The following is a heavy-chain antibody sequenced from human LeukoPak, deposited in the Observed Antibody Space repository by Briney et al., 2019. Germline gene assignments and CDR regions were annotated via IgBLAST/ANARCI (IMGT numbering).Heavy chain of an antibody. CDR3: ARAHYMDV. CDR1: GFTFSSYG. J-gene: IGHJ6*03. CDR2: IWYDGSTK. V-gene: IGHV3-33*01. Sequence: GGSLRLSCAASGFTFSSYGMHWVRQAPGKRLEWVAVIWYDGSTKYYADSVKGRFPISRDNSKNTLYLQMNSLRAEDTAVYYCARAHYMDVWGKGTTVTVS.